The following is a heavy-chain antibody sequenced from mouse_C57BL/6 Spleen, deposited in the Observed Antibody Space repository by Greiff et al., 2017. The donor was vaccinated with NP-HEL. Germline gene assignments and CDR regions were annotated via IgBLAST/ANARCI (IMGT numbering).Heavy chain of an antibody. V-gene: IGHV2-5*01. CDR3: AKSHYSREAMDY. Sequence: QVQLQQSGPGLVQPSQSLSITCTVSGFSLTSYGVHWVRQSPGKGLEWLGVIWRGGSTDYNAAFMSRLSITKDNSKSQVFFKINRLQADDTAIYYGAKSHYSREAMDYWGQGTSVTVSS. J-gene: IGHJ4*01. CDR1: GFSLTSYG. D-gene: IGHD1-1*01. CDR2: IWRGGST.